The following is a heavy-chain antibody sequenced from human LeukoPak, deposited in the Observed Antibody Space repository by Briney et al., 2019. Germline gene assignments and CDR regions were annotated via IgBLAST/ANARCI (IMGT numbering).Heavy chain of an antibody. D-gene: IGHD3-22*01. CDR1: GFTFSDYY. CDR2: ISGSGDST. V-gene: IGHV3-23*01. J-gene: IGHJ4*02. CDR3: ARDRGRYYDSRGFYWGYYFDS. Sequence: GGSLRLSCAASGFTFSDYYMSWIRQAPGKGLEWVSTISGSGDSTYYADSVKGRFTISRDNSKDTLYLQMSSVRVDDTAVYYCARDRGRYYDSRGFYWGYYFDSWGQGILVTVTT.